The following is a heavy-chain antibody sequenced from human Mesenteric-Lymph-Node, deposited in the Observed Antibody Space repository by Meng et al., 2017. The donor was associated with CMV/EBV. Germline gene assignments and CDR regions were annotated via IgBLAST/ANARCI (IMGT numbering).Heavy chain of an antibody. J-gene: IGHJ4*02. CDR2: IKQDGSEI. CDR1: GFTFRSYW. CDR3: ARAIYADWLLFSH. V-gene: IGHV3-7*01. Sequence: GESLKISCAGSGFTFRSYWMTWVRQAPGMGLEWVANIKQDGSEIHYVDSVKGRFTISRDNAKNSLYLQMNSLIVEDTAVYFCARAIYADWLLFSHWGQGAQVTVSS. D-gene: IGHD3-9*01.